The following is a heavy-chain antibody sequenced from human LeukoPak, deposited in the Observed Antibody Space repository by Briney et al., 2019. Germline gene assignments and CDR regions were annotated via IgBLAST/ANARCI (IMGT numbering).Heavy chain of an antibody. CDR3: AYYYDSSGYHAVDAFDI. J-gene: IGHJ3*02. CDR1: GGTFSSYA. V-gene: IGHV1-69*04. CDR2: IIPILGIV. Sequence: GASVKVSCKASGGTFSSYAISWVRQAPGQGLEWMGRIIPILGIVNYAQKFQGRVTITADKSTSTAYMELSSLRSEDTAVYYCAYYYDSSGYHAVDAFDIWGQGTMVTVSS. D-gene: IGHD3-22*01.